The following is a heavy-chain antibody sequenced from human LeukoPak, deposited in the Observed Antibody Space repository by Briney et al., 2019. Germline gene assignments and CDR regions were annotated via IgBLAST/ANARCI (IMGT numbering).Heavy chain of an antibody. D-gene: IGHD2-2*01. Sequence: GGSLRLSCAASGFNLGAFWMSWVRQAPGKGLEWVANIKEDGSTKFYVDSVKGRFTISRDKAKNSLYLQMNSLRAEDTAMYFCARDGGYCSGITCPGDLWGQGTLVTVSP. CDR3: ARDGGYCSGITCPGDL. V-gene: IGHV3-7*01. CDR2: IKEDGSTK. CDR1: GFNLGAFW. J-gene: IGHJ4*02.